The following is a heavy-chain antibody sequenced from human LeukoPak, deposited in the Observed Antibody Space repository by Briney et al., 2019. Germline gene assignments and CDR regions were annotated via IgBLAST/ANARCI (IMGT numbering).Heavy chain of an antibody. Sequence: GGSLRLSCAASGFTFSHYWMTWVRQAPGKGLEWVAFIRFDGSNRYYAESLKGRFTISRGNSKNTLYLQMNSLRAEDTAIYFCAKGGYYFDYWGQGALVIVSS. CDR1: GFTFSHYW. J-gene: IGHJ4*02. CDR2: IRFDGSNR. V-gene: IGHV3-30*02. CDR3: AKGGYYFDY.